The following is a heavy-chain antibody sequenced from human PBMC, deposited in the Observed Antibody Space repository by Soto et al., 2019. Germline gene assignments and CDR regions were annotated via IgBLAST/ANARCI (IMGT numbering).Heavy chain of an antibody. CDR3: AREGYYYDSSGYYTNYYYYGMDV. D-gene: IGHD3-22*01. CDR2: IYSGGST. V-gene: IGHV3-66*01. Sequence: PGGSLRLSCAASGFTVSSNYMSWVRQAPGKGLEWVSVIYSGGSTYYADSVKGRFTISRDNSKNTLYLQMNSLRAEDTAVYYCAREGYYYDSSGYYTNYYYYGMDVWGQGTTVTVSS. CDR1: GFTVSSNY. J-gene: IGHJ6*02.